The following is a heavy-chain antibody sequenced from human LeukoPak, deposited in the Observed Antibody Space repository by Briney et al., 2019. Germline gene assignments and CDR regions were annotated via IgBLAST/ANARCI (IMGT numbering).Heavy chain of an antibody. CDR3: VRGPPNWGYDY. D-gene: IGHD7-27*01. CDR1: GYTFTSYD. Sequence: GASVKVSCKASGYTFTSYDINWVRQATGQGLEWMGWMSPNSGNTGYAQKFQGRVTMTRSTSMSTAYMELSSLRSEDTAVYYCVRGPPNWGYDYWGQGTLVTVSS. CDR2: MSPNSGNT. V-gene: IGHV1-8*01. J-gene: IGHJ4*02.